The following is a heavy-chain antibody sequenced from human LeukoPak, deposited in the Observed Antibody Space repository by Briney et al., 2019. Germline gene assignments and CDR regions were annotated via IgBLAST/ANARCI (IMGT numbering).Heavy chain of an antibody. CDR3: AENRRFLEPVGY. Sequence: GGSLRLSCAASGFIFSSYAMSWVRQAPGKGLEWVSAISGSGGSTYYADSVKGRFTISRDNSKNTLYLQMNSLRAEDTAVYYCAENRRFLEPVGYWGQGTLVTVSS. J-gene: IGHJ4*02. V-gene: IGHV3-23*01. CDR1: GFIFSSYA. CDR2: ISGSGGST. D-gene: IGHD3-3*01.